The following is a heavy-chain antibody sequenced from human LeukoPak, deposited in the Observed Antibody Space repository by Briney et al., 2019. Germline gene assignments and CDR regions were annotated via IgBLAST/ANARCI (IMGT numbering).Heavy chain of an antibody. Sequence: SETLSLTCAVYGGSFSGYYWSWIRQPPGKGLEWIGEINHSGSTNYNPSLKSRITISVDTSKNQFSLKLSSVTAADTAVYYCARVVSGYDWGLDYWGQGTLVTVSS. D-gene: IGHD5-12*01. CDR3: ARVVSGYDWGLDY. CDR2: INHSGST. CDR1: GGSFSGYY. J-gene: IGHJ4*02. V-gene: IGHV4-34*01.